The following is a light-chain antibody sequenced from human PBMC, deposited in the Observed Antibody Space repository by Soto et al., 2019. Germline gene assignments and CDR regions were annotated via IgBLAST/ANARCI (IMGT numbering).Light chain of an antibody. J-gene: IGKJ4*01. V-gene: IGKV1-33*01. CDR3: RQYDNLPLT. CDR1: QDISNY. CDR2: DAS. Sequence: DIQMTQSPSSLSASVGDRVTITCQASQDISNYLNWYQQKPGKAPKLLIYDASNLETGVPSRFSGSGSGTDFTFTISSLQPEDIATYYCRQYDNLPLTLNGGTKVDIK.